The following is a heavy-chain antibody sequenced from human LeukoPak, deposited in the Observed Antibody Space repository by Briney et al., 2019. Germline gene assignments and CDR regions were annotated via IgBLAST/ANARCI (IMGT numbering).Heavy chain of an antibody. J-gene: IGHJ4*02. D-gene: IGHD3-10*01. Sequence: GGSLRLSCAASGFTFSSYFMHWVRQAPGKGLEYVSAINPNGDNTYYTNSVKGRLTVSRDNSRNTLYLQMGSLRAEDMAVYYCARAPRYYGSGLYYFDHWGQGTLVTVSS. CDR2: INPNGDNT. V-gene: IGHV3-64*01. CDR1: GFTFSSYF. CDR3: ARAPRYYGSGLYYFDH.